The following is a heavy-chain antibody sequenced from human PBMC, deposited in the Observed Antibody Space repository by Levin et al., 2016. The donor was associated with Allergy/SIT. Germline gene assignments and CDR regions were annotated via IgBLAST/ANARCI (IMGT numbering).Heavy chain of an antibody. V-gene: IGHV1-69*01. CDR2: IIPIFGTA. CDR3: ARTTMVRGEPNPPNWFDP. D-gene: IGHD3-10*01. J-gene: IGHJ5*02. Sequence: WVRQAPGQGLEWMGGIIPIFGTANYAQKFQGRVTITADESTSTAYMELSSLRSEDTAVYYCARTTMVRGEPNPPNWFDPWGQGTLVTVSS.